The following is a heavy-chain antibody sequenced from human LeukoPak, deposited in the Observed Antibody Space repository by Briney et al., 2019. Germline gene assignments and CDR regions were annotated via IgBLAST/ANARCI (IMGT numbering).Heavy chain of an antibody. CDR2: IYYSGST. V-gene: IGHV4-59*08. J-gene: IGHJ4*02. CDR3: ASVPNQGIFDY. D-gene: IGHD6-13*01. Sequence: SETLSLTCTVSGGSISSYYWSWIRQPPGKGLEWIGYIYYSGSTNYNPSLKSRVTISVDTSKNQFSLKLSSVTAADTAVYYCASVPNQGIFDYWGQGTLVTVSS. CDR1: GGSISSYY.